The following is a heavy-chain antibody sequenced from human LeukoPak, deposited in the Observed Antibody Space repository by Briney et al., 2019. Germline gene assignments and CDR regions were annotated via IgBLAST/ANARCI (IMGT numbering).Heavy chain of an antibody. CDR1: GFTFSGSA. Sequence: GGSLKLSCAASGFTFSGSAMHWVRQASGKGLEWVGRIRSKANSYATAYAASVKGRFTISRDDSKNTAYLQMNSLKTEDTAVYYCTSLWFGGYQYFQHWGQGTLVTVSS. CDR2: IRSKANSYAT. V-gene: IGHV3-73*01. D-gene: IGHD3-10*01. J-gene: IGHJ1*01. CDR3: TSLWFGGYQYFQH.